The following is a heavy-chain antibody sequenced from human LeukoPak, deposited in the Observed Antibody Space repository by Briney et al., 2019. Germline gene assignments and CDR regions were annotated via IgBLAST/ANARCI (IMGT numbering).Heavy chain of an antibody. J-gene: IGHJ4*02. V-gene: IGHV4-31*03. CDR3: AGAPGGYFDPIPA. Sequence: SETLSLTCTVSGGSISSGGYYWSWIRQHPGKGLEWIGYIYYSGGTYYNPSLKSRVTISVDTSKNQFSLKLSSVTAADTAVYYCAGAPGGYFDPIPAWGQGTLVTVSS. D-gene: IGHD3-9*01. CDR1: GGSISSGGYY. CDR2: IYYSGGT.